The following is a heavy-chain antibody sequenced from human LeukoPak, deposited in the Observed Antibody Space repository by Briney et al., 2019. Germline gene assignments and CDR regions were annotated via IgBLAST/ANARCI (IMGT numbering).Heavy chain of an antibody. Sequence: SGPTLVKPTQTLTLTCTFSGFSLSSHGVGVGWIRQPPGKALEWLALIYWNDDKRYSPSLRSRLTITKDTSKNQVVLTITKMDPVDTATYYCVLRDIQHVLAEHFQNWGQGTLVTVSS. D-gene: IGHD2-15*01. CDR2: IYWNDDK. V-gene: IGHV2-5*01. J-gene: IGHJ1*01. CDR3: VLRDIQHVLAEHFQN. CDR1: GFSLSSHGVG.